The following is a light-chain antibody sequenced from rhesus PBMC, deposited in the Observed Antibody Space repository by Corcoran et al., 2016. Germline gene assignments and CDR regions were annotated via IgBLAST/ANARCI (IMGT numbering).Light chain of an antibody. J-gene: IGKJ3*01. CDR1: QSLLYSSNNKNY. CDR2: GAS. Sequence: DIVMTQSPDSLAVSLGERVTINCKSSQSLLYSSNNKNYLAWYQQKPGQDPKLLIYGASTRECGVPNRCSGIVSGTDCTLTIRGLQSVDVAVYCCQHYHSSPLTFGPGTKLDIK. CDR3: QHYHSSPLT. V-gene: IGKV4-1*01.